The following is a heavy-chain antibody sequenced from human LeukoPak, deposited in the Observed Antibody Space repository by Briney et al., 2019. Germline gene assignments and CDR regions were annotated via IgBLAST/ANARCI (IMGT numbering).Heavy chain of an antibody. V-gene: IGHV3-23*01. J-gene: IGHJ4*02. CDR1: GFSISSHA. CDR2: ISGSGGST. D-gene: IGHD3-3*01. Sequence: GGSLRLSCAASGFSISSHAMIWVRQAPGKGLEWVSAISGSGGSTYYADSVKGRFTISRDNSKNTLYLQMNSLRAEDTAVYYCAKDRHYDFWSGSVFDYWGQGTLVTVSS. CDR3: AKDRHYDFWSGSVFDY.